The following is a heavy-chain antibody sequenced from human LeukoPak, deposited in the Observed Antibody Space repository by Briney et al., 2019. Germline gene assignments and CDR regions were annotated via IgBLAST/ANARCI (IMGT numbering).Heavy chain of an antibody. CDR3: ARDTYYDILTGYFFDY. D-gene: IGHD3-9*01. CDR2: INHSGST. V-gene: IGHV4-34*01. CDR1: GGSFSGYY. J-gene: IGHJ4*02. Sequence: SETLSLTCGVYGGSFSGYYWSWIRQPPGKGLEWIGEINHSGSTNYNPSLKSRVTISVDTSKNQFSLKLSSVTAADTAVYYCARDTYYDILTGYFFDYWGQGTLVTVSS.